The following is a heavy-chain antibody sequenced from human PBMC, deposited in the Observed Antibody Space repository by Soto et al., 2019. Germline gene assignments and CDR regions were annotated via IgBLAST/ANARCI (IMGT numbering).Heavy chain of an antibody. V-gene: IGHV4-30-2*01. D-gene: IGHD2-2*01. CDR1: GGSVNRGGYS. J-gene: IGHJ5*02. CDR3: ARSTVTLSAMFAH. CDR2: IYRTGHT. Sequence: TLSLSCAVAGGSVNRGGYSWSWIRQTPGKGLEWLAYIYRTGHTIYNPSLNSRATISLDEPNNQFSLHLTSVTAADTAVYYCARSTVTLSAMFAHWGQGLLVTL.